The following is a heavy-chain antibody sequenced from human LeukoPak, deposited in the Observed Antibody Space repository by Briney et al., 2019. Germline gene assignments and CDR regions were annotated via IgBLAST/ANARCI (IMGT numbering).Heavy chain of an antibody. CDR2: IKQDGSEK. D-gene: IGHD3-22*01. J-gene: IGHJ4*02. V-gene: IGHV3-7*01. CDR1: GLSFSSYW. CDR3: ARDLNYYDSSGYYNY. Sequence: GGSLRLSCAASGLSFSSYWMSWVRQAPGKGLEWVANIKQDGSEKYYVDSVKGRFTISRDNAKNSLYLQINSLRAEDTAVYYCARDLNYYDSSGYYNYWGQGSLVTVYS.